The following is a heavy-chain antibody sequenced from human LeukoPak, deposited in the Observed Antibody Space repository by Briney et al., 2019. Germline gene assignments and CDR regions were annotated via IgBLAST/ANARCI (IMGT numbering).Heavy chain of an antibody. D-gene: IGHD1-14*01. CDR2: ISVYNGNT. J-gene: IGHJ5*02. CDR1: GCTFTNYG. CDR3: ARDIKRSRARWENLGFDP. V-gene: IGHV1-18*01. Sequence: ASVKVSCKASGCTFTNYGISWVRQAPGQGLEWMGWISVYNGNTNYAQKLQGRVTMTTDTSTSTAYMELRSLRSDDTAVYYCARDIKRSRARWENLGFDPWGQGTLVTVSS.